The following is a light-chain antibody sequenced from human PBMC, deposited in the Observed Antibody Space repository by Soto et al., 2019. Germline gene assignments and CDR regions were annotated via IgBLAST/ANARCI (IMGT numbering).Light chain of an antibody. J-gene: IGKJ4*01. CDR1: QSISSY. V-gene: IGKV1-39*01. CDR3: QQYNSFPLT. CDR2: AAS. Sequence: TQITQSRSSLSASVGDRVTITFRASQSISSYLNWYQQKPGKAPKLLIYAASSLQSGVPSRFSGSGSGTEFTLTISSLQPDDFATYYCQQYNSFPLTLGGGTKVDIK.